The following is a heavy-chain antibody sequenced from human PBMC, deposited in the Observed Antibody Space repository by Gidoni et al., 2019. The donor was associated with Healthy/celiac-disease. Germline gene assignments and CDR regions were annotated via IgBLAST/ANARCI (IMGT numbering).Heavy chain of an antibody. CDR2: TSGSGGST. CDR3: AKNLRPSSGWYTPLDY. Sequence: EVQLLESGGGLVQPGGSLRLSCAASGFTFSSYAMSWVRQAPGKGLEWVSATSGSGGSTYYADSVKGRFTISRDNSKNTLYLQMNSLRAEDTAVYYCAKNLRPSSGWYTPLDYWGQGTLVTVSS. D-gene: IGHD6-19*01. J-gene: IGHJ4*02. CDR1: GFTFSSYA. V-gene: IGHV3-23*01.